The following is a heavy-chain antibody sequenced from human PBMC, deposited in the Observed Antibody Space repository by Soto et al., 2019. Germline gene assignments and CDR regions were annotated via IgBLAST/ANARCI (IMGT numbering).Heavy chain of an antibody. J-gene: IGHJ5*02. CDR2: IFYTGTT. CDR1: SGSISSSSDY. D-gene: IGHD6-19*01. Sequence: QLQLQESGPGLVKPSETLSLTCTVSSGSISSSSDYWGWSRQPPGKGLEWIGSIFYTGTTYYNPSLKSRVTISVDTSKNQFSLKLSSVTAADTAVYYCARQDSGWYNWFDPWGQGTLVTVSS. CDR3: ARQDSGWYNWFDP. V-gene: IGHV4-39*01.